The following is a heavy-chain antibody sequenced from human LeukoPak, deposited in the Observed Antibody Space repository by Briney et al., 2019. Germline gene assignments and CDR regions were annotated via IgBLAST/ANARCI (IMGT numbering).Heavy chain of an antibody. CDR3: ASDPGSHDGSGSSSDY. CDR1: GYSFRSTYY. V-gene: IGHV4-38-2*01. Sequence: SESLSLTCGVSGYSFRSTYYWGWRRPPPGKGLEGIGSIYYGGTTYYNPSLERRVTIAVDTSKNKLFLKLITVTAADTAVYYCASDPGSHDGSGSSSDYWGRGTLVTVSS. CDR2: IYYGGTT. J-gene: IGHJ4*02. D-gene: IGHD3-10*01.